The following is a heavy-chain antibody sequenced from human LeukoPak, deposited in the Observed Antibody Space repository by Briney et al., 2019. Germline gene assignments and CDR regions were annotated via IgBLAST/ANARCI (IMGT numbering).Heavy chain of an antibody. CDR3: ARLSLYNTQDY. Sequence: SETLSLTCAVSGGSISSGGYSWSWIRQPPGKGLEWIGYIYHSGSTYYNPSLKSRVTISVDTSKNQFSLKLNSVTAADTAVYYCARLSLYNTQDYWGQGTLVTVSS. CDR1: GGSISSGGYS. CDR2: IYHSGST. J-gene: IGHJ4*02. V-gene: IGHV4-30-2*03. D-gene: IGHD5-24*01.